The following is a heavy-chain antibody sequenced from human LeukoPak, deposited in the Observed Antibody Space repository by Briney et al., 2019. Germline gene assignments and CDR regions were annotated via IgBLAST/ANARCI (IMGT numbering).Heavy chain of an antibody. J-gene: IGHJ4*02. CDR3: AKDLPGFFDY. CDR1: GFTFNSYA. CDR2: ISGSGVST. V-gene: IGHV3-23*01. Sequence: GSLRLSCAASGFTFNSYAMSWVRQAPGKGLEWVSTISGSGVSTYYADSVKGRLTISRDNSRNTLYLQMNSLRAEDTAVYSCAKDLPGFFDYWGQGTLVTVFS.